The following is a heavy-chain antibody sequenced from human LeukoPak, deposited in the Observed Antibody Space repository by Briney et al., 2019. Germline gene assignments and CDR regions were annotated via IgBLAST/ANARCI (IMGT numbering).Heavy chain of an antibody. D-gene: IGHD5-12*01. V-gene: IGHV3-23*01. Sequence: GGSLRLSCAASGFTFSSYSMSWVRQAPGKGLEWVSSISSSGGNTYYPDSVKGRFTISRDNSKNTMYLLMNSLRAEDTAVYYCAKDRPTWPIDYWGQGTLVTVSS. J-gene: IGHJ4*02. CDR3: AKDRPTWPIDY. CDR2: ISSSGGNT. CDR1: GFTFSSYS.